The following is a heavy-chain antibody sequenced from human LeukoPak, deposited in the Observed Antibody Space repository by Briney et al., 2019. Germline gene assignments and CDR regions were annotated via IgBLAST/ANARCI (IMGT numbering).Heavy chain of an antibody. Sequence: GGSLRLSCAASGFTFISYGMHWVRQAPGKGLEWVAVISYDGSNKYYAYSVKGRFTISRDNSKNTLYLQMNSLRAEDTAVYYCARDYGGSSPFDYWGQGTLVTVSS. V-gene: IGHV3-30*03. CDR2: ISYDGSNK. CDR1: GFTFISYG. J-gene: IGHJ4*02. CDR3: ARDYGGSSPFDY. D-gene: IGHD4-23*01.